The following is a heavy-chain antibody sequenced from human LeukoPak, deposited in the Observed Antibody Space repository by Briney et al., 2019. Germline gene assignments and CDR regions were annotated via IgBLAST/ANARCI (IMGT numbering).Heavy chain of an antibody. CDR3: ARDAGGAFGNYVNYLDY. CDR1: GLTFRSYW. J-gene: IGHJ4*02. D-gene: IGHD4-11*01. V-gene: IGHV3-7*01. Sequence: GGSLRLSCAVSGLTFRSYWMSWVRQAPGKGLEWVANINQDGSEKYFLDSVRGRFTISRDNAKNSLALQMNTLRAEDTAVYYCARDAGGAFGNYVNYLDYWGQGTLVTVSS. CDR2: INQDGSEK.